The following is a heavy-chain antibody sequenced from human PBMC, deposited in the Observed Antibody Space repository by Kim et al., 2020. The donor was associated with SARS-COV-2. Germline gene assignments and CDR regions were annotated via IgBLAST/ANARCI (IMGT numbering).Heavy chain of an antibody. D-gene: IGHD3-3*01. CDR3: ARDWTDNWFDP. Sequence: TYHNPSLKSRVTISVDTSKNQFSLKLSSVTAADTAVYYCARDWTDNWFDPWGQGTLVTVSS. CDR2: T. J-gene: IGHJ5*02. V-gene: IGHV4-39*07.